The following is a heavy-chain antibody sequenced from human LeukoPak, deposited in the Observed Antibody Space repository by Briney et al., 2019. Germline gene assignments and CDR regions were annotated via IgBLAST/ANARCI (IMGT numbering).Heavy chain of an antibody. V-gene: IGHV1-2*06. D-gene: IGHD3-22*01. CDR1: GYTFTGYY. CDR3: ARVKTIYDSSRYYPT. CDR2: INPNSGGT. J-gene: IGHJ5*02. Sequence: ASVKVSCKASGYTFTGYYMHWVRQAPGQGLEWVGRINPNSGGTNCAQKFQGRVTMTRDTSISTAYMELSRLRSDDTPVYYCARVKTIYDSSRYYPTWGQGTLVTVSS.